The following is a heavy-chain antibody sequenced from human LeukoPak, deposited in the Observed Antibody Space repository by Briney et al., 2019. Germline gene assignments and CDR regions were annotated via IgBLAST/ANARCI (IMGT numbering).Heavy chain of an antibody. Sequence: GGSLRLSCAASGFTFSSYAMSWVRQAPGKGLEWVSAISGSGGSTYYADSVKGRFTISRDNSKNTLYLQMNSLRAEDTAVYYCAKGRYCSSTSCYGSDWYFDLWGRGTLVTVSS. V-gene: IGHV3-23*01. CDR1: GFTFSSYA. CDR3: AKGRYCSSTSCYGSDWYFDL. CDR2: ISGSGGST. D-gene: IGHD2-2*01. J-gene: IGHJ2*01.